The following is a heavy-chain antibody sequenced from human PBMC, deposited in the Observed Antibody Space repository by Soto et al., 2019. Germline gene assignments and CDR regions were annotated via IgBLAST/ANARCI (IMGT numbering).Heavy chain of an antibody. CDR1: GGTFSSYA. Sequence: SVKVSCKASGGTFSSYAISWVRQAPGQGLEWMGGIIPIFGTANYAQKFQGRVTITADESTSTAYMELSSLRSEDTAVYYCARDRARYSGSPMGYWGQGTLVTVSS. D-gene: IGHD1-26*01. J-gene: IGHJ4*02. CDR3: ARDRARYSGSPMGY. V-gene: IGHV1-69*13. CDR2: IIPIFGTA.